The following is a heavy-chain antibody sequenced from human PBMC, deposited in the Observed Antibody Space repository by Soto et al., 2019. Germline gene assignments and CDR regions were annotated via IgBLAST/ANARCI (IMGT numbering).Heavy chain of an antibody. CDR3: ATFGPGWGFGEGYFDY. CDR2: FDPEDGET. Sequence: QVQLVQSGAEVKKPGASVKVSCKVSGYTLTELSMHWVRQAPGKGLEWMGGFDPEDGETIYAQKFQGRVTMTEDTAKDTANRALSSLRSEDTGVYYCATFGPGWGFGEGYFDYWGQGTLVTVSS. V-gene: IGHV1-24*01. J-gene: IGHJ4*02. D-gene: IGHD3-10*01. CDR1: GYTLTELS.